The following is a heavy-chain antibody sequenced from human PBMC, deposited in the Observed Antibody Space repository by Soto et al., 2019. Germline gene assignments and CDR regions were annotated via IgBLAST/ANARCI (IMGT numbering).Heavy chain of an antibody. CDR2: IYYSGST. CDR1: CGSISSYY. V-gene: IGHV4-59*01. D-gene: IGHD6-19*01. J-gene: IGHJ4*02. CDR3: ARSRYTSGWWTPPFEY. Sequence: SETLSLTCXVSCGSISSYYCAWILPPPLKGLEWIGYIYYSGSTNYNPSLKSRVTISVDTSKNQFSLKLTSVTAADTAVYYCARSRYTSGWWTPPFEYWGQGTLVTVSS.